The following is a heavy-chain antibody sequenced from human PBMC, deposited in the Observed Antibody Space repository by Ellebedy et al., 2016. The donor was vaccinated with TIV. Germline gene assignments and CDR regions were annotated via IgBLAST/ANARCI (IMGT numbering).Heavy chain of an antibody. CDR1: GFTFSSYS. CDR3: ARENRNRYCSGGSCYSGGSWFDP. CDR2: ISSSSSYI. D-gene: IGHD2-15*01. J-gene: IGHJ5*02. V-gene: IGHV3-21*01. Sequence: GESLKISCAASGFTFSSYSMNWVRQAPGKGLEWVSSISSSSSYIYYADSVKGRFTISRDNAKNSLYLQMNSLRAEDTAVYYCARENRNRYCSGGSCYSGGSWFDPWGQGTLVTVSS.